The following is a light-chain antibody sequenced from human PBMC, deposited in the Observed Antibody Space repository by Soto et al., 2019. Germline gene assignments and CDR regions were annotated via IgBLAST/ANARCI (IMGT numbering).Light chain of an antibody. CDR1: QNVDSNY. CDR3: QQYSDSPPT. CDR2: GAS. Sequence: EIVLTQSPGSLSLSPGERAALSCRASQNVDSNYLAWYQQKPGQAPSLLIYGASDRATGIPDRFSGSGSGTDFTLTIDRLEPEDFAMYYCQQYSDSPPTFGQGTKVDIK. V-gene: IGKV3-20*01. J-gene: IGKJ1*01.